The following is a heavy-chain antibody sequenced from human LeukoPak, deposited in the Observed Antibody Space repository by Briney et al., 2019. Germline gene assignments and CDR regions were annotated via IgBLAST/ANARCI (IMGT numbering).Heavy chain of an antibody. Sequence: SETLSFTCSGSGGSISGYYWSWIPPPPGQELKGSGNVYYSGTTNYNPSLKSRVIISVDTSNNQFSLKLSFVTAANTAVYYWARGFGDYGAFDTWGQGTMVTVSS. CDR1: GGSISGYY. D-gene: IGHD4-17*01. CDR2: VYYSGTT. J-gene: IGHJ3*02. CDR3: ARGFGDYGAFDT. V-gene: IGHV4-59*12.